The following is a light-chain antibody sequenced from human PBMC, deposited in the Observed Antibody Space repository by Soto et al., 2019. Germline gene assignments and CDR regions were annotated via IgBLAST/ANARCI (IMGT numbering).Light chain of an antibody. V-gene: IGKV3-20*01. CDR3: QHFVNSLPWT. J-gene: IGKJ1*01. Sequence: EIVLTQSPGTLSLSPGESATLSCRANQVVSSSYLAWYQQKPGQAPRLLISGASSRATGIPDRFSGDGSGTDFTLTISRLEHADFAVYYCQHFVNSLPWTFGQGTKVDIK. CDR2: GAS. CDR1: QVVSSSY.